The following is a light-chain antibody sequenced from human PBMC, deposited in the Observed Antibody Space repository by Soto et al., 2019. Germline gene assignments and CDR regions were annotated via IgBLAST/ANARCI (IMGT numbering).Light chain of an antibody. CDR3: HQYGISP. Sequence: EIVMTQSPATLSVSPGDRATLSCTASQSVNSDLAWYQQKPGQSPRLLIYGASTRATGIPDRFSGSGSGTEFSLTISRLEPEDFAVYYCHQYGISPFGGGTKVDIK. CDR1: QSVNSD. V-gene: IGKV3-15*01. J-gene: IGKJ4*01. CDR2: GAS.